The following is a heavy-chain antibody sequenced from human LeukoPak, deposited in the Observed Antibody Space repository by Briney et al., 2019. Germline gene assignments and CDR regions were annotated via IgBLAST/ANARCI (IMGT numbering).Heavy chain of an antibody. J-gene: IGHJ4*02. CDR2: ISYDGSNK. Sequence: GGSLRLSCTASKFTFSNYGMQWVRQAPGKGLEWVAVISYDGSNKYYADSVKGRFTISRDNSKNTLYLQMNSLRAEDTAVYYCAREGQSVFDYWGQGTLVTVSS. CDR1: KFTFSNYG. CDR3: AREGQSVFDY. V-gene: IGHV3-30*03. D-gene: IGHD6-19*01.